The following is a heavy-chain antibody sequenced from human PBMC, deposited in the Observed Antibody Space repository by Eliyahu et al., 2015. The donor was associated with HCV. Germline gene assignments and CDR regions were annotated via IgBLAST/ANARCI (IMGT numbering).Heavy chain of an antibody. CDR1: GFXFSSYG. J-gene: IGHJ6*04. CDR2: ISYDGSNK. CDR3: AKDYGDYGDYVFGMDV. D-gene: IGHD4-17*01. V-gene: IGHV3-30*18. Sequence: QVQLVESGGGVVQPGRSLRLSCAASGFXFSSYGXHWVRQAPGKGLEWVAVISYDGSNKYYADSVKGRFTISRDNSKNTLYLQMNSLRAEDTAVYYCAKDYGDYGDYVFGMDVWGKGTTVTVSS.